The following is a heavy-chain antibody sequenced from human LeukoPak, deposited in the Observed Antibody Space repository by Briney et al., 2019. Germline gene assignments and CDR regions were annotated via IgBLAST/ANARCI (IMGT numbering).Heavy chain of an antibody. CDR1: GFTFSSYA. V-gene: IGHV3-23*01. J-gene: IGHJ6*03. Sequence: PGGSLRLSGAASGFTFSSYAMSWVRQAPGKGLEWVSAISGSRGSTYYADSVKGRFTISRDNSKNTLYLQMNSLRAEDTAVYYCVRTYYDFWSGYFPEYYYYYMDVWGKGTTVTVTS. CDR3: VRTYYDFWSGYFPEYYYYYMDV. CDR2: ISGSRGST. D-gene: IGHD3-3*01.